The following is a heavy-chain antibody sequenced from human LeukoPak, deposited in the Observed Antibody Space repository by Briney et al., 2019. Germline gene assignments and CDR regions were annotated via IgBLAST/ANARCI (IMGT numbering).Heavy chain of an antibody. J-gene: IGHJ4*02. D-gene: IGHD5-18*01. CDR1: GFTFNTYS. V-gene: IGHV3-21*01. CDR2: ISSSSTYI. CDR3: ARWRYRYGRYFDY. Sequence: PGGSLRLSCAASGFTFNTYSMNWVRQAPGKGLEWVSGISSSSTYIDYADSVKGRFTIFRDNAKNSLYLQMNSLRAEDTAVYYCARWRYRYGRYFDYWGQGTLVTVSS.